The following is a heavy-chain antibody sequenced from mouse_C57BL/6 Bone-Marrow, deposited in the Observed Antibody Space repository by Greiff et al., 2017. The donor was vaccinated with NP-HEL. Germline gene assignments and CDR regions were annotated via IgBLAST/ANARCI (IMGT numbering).Heavy chain of an antibody. CDR1: GFNIKDYY. CDR3: ARYRGFAY. V-gene: IGHV14-2*01. Sequence: VQLQQSGAELVKPGASVKLSCTASGFNIKDYYMHWVKQRTEQGLEWIGRIDPEDGETKYATKFQGKATITADTSSNTAYLQLSSLTSEDTAVYYCARYRGFAYWGQGTLVTVSA. CDR2: IDPEDGET. J-gene: IGHJ3*01. D-gene: IGHD2-12*01.